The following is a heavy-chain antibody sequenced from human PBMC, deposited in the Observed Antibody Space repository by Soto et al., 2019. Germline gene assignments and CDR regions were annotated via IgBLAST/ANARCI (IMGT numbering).Heavy chain of an antibody. CDR1: GGTFSSYA. V-gene: IGHV1-69*01. D-gene: IGHD5-12*01. J-gene: IGHJ4*02. Sequence: QVQLVQSGAEVKKPGSSVKVSCKASGGTFSSYAISWVRQAPGQGLEWMGGIIPIFGTANYAQKFQGRVTITADESTSTAYRELSSLRSEDTAVYYCARRGQNTDGYNSDYWGQGTLVTVSS. CDR2: IIPIFGTA. CDR3: ARRGQNTDGYNSDY.